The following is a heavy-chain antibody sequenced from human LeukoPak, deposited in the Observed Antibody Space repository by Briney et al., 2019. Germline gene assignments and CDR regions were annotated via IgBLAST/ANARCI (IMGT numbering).Heavy chain of an antibody. J-gene: IGHJ5*02. Sequence: GGSLRLSCAASGFTFSSYAMSWVRQAPGKGLEWVSAISGSGGSTYYADSVKGRFTISRDNSKNTLYLQMNSLRAEDAAVYYCAKDVDIVVVPTLDPWGQGTLVTVSS. CDR3: AKDVDIVVVPTLDP. D-gene: IGHD2-2*01. V-gene: IGHV3-23*01. CDR1: GFTFSSYA. CDR2: ISGSGGST.